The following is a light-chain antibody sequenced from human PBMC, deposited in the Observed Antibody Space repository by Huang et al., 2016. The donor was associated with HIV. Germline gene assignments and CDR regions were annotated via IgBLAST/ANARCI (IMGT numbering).Light chain of an antibody. CDR2: DTS. J-gene: IGKJ1*01. CDR1: QSVSSY. Sequence: EIVLTQSPATLSLSPGERATLSCRASQSVSSYLAWYQQKPGQAPRLLIYDTSNRASGSPDRFSGSGYGTDFTLTLSSLEPEDFAVYYCQQRSIWPPWTFGQGTQVEIK. V-gene: IGKV3-11*01. CDR3: QQRSIWPPWT.